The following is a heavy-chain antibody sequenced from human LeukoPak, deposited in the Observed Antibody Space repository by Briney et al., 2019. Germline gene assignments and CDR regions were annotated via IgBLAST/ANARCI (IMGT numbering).Heavy chain of an antibody. CDR1: GGSVSSGSYY. D-gene: IGHD3-9*01. V-gene: IGHV4-61*01. CDR2: IYYSGST. Sequence: PSETLSLTCTVSGGSVSSGSYYWTWMRPPPAQGLEWVGDIYYSGSTNYNPSLKRRVTISVATSKNQFSLKLSSVTAADTDVYYCERDSSYDTLTTYFLTRGYRMDVWGQGTTVTVSS. J-gene: IGHJ6*02. CDR3: ERDSSYDTLTTYFLTRGYRMDV.